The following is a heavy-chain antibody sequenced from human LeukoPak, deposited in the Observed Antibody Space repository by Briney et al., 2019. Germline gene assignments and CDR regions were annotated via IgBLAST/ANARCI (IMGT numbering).Heavy chain of an antibody. CDR3: ARARRPTIFGVVVDGMDV. J-gene: IGHJ6*02. D-gene: IGHD3-3*01. Sequence: GASVKVSCKASGYTFTGYYMHWVRQAPGQGLEWMGRINPNSGGTNYAQKFQGRVTMTRDTSISTAYMELSRLRSDDTAVYYCARARRPTIFGVVVDGMDVWGQGTTVTVSS. CDR1: GYTFTGYY. CDR2: INPNSGGT. V-gene: IGHV1-2*06.